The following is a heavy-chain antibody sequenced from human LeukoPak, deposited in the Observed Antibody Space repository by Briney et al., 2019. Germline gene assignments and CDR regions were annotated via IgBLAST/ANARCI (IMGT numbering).Heavy chain of an antibody. CDR2: IFHSGTT. J-gene: IGHJ4*02. CDR3: ARSSYDILTGYDTPLYFDY. D-gene: IGHD3-9*01. CDR1: GGSISSGGYY. V-gene: IGHV4-31*03. Sequence: SETLSLTCTVSGGSISSGGYYWSWIRQHPGKGLEWIGYIFHSGTTNYNPSLKSRVTMSVHTSKNQFSLRLSSVTAADTAVYYCARSSYDILTGYDTPLYFDYWGQGTLVTVSS.